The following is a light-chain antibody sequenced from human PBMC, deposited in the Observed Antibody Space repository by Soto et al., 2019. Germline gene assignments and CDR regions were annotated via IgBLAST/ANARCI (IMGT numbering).Light chain of an antibody. CDR1: QSVSSNH. Sequence: DIVLTQSPGTLSLSPGERATLSCRASQSVSSNHLAWYQQKPGQPPRLLIYDASNRATAIPARFSGSGSGTDFTLTISRLEPEDFAVYYCQQYGSSPWTFGQGTKVDIK. CDR2: DAS. CDR3: QQYGSSPWT. V-gene: IGKV3-20*01. J-gene: IGKJ1*01.